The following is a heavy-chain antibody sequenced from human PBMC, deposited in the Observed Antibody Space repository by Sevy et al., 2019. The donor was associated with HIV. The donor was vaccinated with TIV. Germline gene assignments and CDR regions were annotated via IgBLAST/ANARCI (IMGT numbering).Heavy chain of an antibody. J-gene: IGHJ3*02. Sequence: GGSLRLSCEASGFTFSNHAMHWVRQGPGKGPEWVAFIRNDGSNEYYADSVKGRFTISRDNSKNTLYLQIHSLRPEDTAVYYCARDRKVLLVVYAIPFDVFDIWGQGTMVTVSS. D-gene: IGHD2-8*02. CDR1: GFTFSNHA. CDR3: ARDRKVLLVVYAIPFDVFDI. CDR2: IRNDGSNE. V-gene: IGHV3-30*02.